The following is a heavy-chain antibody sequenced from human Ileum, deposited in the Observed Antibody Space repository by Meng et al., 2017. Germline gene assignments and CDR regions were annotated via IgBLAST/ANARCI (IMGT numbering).Heavy chain of an antibody. CDR2: MNTDKGNT. CDR3: AREGAYSGGDY. CDR1: GYTFTTYG. V-gene: IGHV1-18*01. J-gene: IGHJ4*02. Sequence: QVQAVQSGAGGNKPGAPVKVSCKASGYTFTTYGISGLGQAPGPGLEWMGWMNTDKGNTNYAQKFQGRVIITRDTSTSTAYMELRSLRSDDTAVYYCAREGAYSGGDYWGQGTLVTVSS. D-gene: IGHD4-11*01.